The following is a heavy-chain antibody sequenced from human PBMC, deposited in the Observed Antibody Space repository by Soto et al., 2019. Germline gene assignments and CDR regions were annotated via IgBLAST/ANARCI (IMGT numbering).Heavy chain of an antibody. CDR1: GFTFSDYA. Sequence: GGSLRLSCAASGFTFSDYAIHWVRQAPGKGLEWVAVVSHDGRNTHYADSVKGRFTISRDNSKNTLYLQMNSLRAEDTAVYYCARGGDFWSGSPPYYYYGMDVWGQGTTVTVSS. J-gene: IGHJ6*02. CDR3: ARGGDFWSGSPPYYYYGMDV. CDR2: VSHDGRNT. D-gene: IGHD3-3*01. V-gene: IGHV3-30*04.